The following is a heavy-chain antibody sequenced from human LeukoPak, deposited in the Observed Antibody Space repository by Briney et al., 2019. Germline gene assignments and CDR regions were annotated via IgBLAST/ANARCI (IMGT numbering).Heavy chain of an antibody. CDR3: AQDTSTDVFNY. CDR1: EYTFTSYS. D-gene: IGHD5-18*01. CDR2: INTETGNP. Sequence: ASVKVSCKASEYTFTSYSMNWVRQAPGRGLEWMGWINTETGNPAYAQGFTGRFVFSLDTSVSTAYLQISSLKVEDTAVYYCAQDTSTDVFNYWGQGTLVTVSS. J-gene: IGHJ4*02. V-gene: IGHV7-4-1*02.